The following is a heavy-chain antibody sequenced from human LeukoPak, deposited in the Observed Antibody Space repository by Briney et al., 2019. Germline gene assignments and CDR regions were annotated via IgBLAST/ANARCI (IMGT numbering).Heavy chain of an antibody. V-gene: IGHV7-4-1*02. Sequence: ASVKVSCKTSGYTFTSYAISWVRQTPGQGLEWMGWINTNTGNPTYAQGFTGRYVFSLDTSVSTAYLQISGLKADDTAVYHCARARTHYYYNYIDVWGKGTTVTVSS. CDR3: ARARTHYYYNYIDV. CDR1: GYTFTSYA. J-gene: IGHJ6*03. CDR2: INTNTGNP.